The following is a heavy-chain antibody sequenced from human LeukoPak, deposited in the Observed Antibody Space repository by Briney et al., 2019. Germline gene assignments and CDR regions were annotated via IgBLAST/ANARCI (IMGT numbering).Heavy chain of an antibody. V-gene: IGHV4-39*01. CDR3: ARPYKNWGFVN. D-gene: IGHD7-27*01. CDR2: IYHSGST. Sequence: SETLSLTCAVSFVSINSGSYYWGWIRQPPGKGLEWIGSIYHSGSTYYNPSLKSRVTISVDTSKNQFSLKLNSVTAADTAIYYCARPYKNWGFVNWGQGTLVTVSS. J-gene: IGHJ4*02. CDR1: FVSINSGSYY.